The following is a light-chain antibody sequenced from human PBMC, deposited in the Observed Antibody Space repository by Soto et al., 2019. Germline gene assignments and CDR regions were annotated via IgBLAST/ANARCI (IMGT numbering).Light chain of an antibody. Sequence: DIQMTQSPSTLSASVGDRVTITCRASQSISSWLAWYQQKPGKAPKLLIYKASSLESGVPSRFSGSGSGTEVTLTISSLQPDDFATYYGQQYNSYPYTFGQGTKLEIK. J-gene: IGKJ2*01. CDR3: QQYNSYPYT. CDR2: KAS. CDR1: QSISSW. V-gene: IGKV1-5*03.